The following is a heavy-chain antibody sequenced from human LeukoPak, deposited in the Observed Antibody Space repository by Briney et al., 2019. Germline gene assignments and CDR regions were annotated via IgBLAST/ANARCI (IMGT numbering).Heavy chain of an antibody. CDR3: ARGGYCTNGVCPKPYYYYYGMDV. V-gene: IGHV1-69*13. J-gene: IGHJ6*02. CDR2: IIPIFGTA. Sequence: SVKVSCKASGGTFSNYAISWVRQAPGQGLEWMGGIIPIFGTANYAQKFQGRVTITADESTSTAYMELSSLRSEDTAVYYCARGGYCTNGVCPKPYYYYYGMDVWGQGTTVTVSS. D-gene: IGHD2-8*01. CDR1: GGTFSNYA.